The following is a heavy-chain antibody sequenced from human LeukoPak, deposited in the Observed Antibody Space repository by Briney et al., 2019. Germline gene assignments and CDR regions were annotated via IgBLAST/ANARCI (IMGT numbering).Heavy chain of an antibody. Sequence: SQTLSLTCAISGDSFSSNSAAWNWIRQSPSRGLEWLVRTYYRSKWYNDYAVSVKSRITINPDTSKNQFSLQLNSVTPEDTAVYYCARVGEPTVDPSTWFDPWGQGTLVTVSS. CDR3: ARVGEPTVDPSTWFDP. CDR1: GDSFSSNSAA. V-gene: IGHV6-1*01. J-gene: IGHJ5*02. CDR2: TYYRSKWYN. D-gene: IGHD3-16*01.